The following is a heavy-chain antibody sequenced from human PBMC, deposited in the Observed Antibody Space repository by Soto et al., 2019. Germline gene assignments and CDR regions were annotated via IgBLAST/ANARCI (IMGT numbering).Heavy chain of an antibody. J-gene: IGHJ4*02. Sequence: PGESLKISCKGSGYSFTSYWIGWVRQMPGKGLEWMGIIYPGDSDTRYSPSFQGQVTISADKSISTAYLQWSSLKASDTAMYYCARGYYYDSSGYYPLFDYWGQGTLVTVSS. D-gene: IGHD3-22*01. CDR1: GYSFTSYW. V-gene: IGHV5-51*01. CDR3: ARGYYYDSSGYYPLFDY. CDR2: IYPGDSDT.